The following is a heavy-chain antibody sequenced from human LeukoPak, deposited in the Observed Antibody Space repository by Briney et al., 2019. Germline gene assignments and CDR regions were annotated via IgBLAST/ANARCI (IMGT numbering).Heavy chain of an antibody. CDR2: ISAYNGDT. D-gene: IGHD3-22*01. Sequence: ASVKVSCKASGGTFSSYAISWVRQAPGQGLEWMGWISAYNGDTKYAQKLQGRVTMTTDTSTSTAYMELSSLRSEDTAVYYCARSSRSGYYYESDYWGQGTLVTVSS. V-gene: IGHV1-18*01. J-gene: IGHJ4*02. CDR3: ARSSRSGYYYESDY. CDR1: GGTFSSYA.